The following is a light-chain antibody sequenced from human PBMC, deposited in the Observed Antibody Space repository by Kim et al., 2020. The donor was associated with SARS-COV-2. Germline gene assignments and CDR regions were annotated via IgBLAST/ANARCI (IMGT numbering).Light chain of an antibody. V-gene: IGLV2-14*03. J-gene: IGLJ3*02. CDR2: DVT. CDR3: NSYTSSTTWV. Sequence: GQSRTSSCTGTSSDVGGYNYVSRYQHRPGKAPKLMIYDVTKRPSGVSNRFSGSKSGYTASLTISGLQAEDEANYYCNSYTSSTTWVFGGGTQLTVL. CDR1: SSDVGGYNY.